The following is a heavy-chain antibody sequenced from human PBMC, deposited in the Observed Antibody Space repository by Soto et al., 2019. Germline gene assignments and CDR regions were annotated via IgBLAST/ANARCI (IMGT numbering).Heavy chain of an antibody. J-gene: IGHJ5*02. V-gene: IGHV1-3*01. Sequence: QVQLVQSGPEVKKPGASVKVSCKASGYTFTTYAIHWVCQAPGQGLEWMGWINAGNGNTEFSERFRGRVTITRDTSASTAQMELTGLTSEDTAVYYCARRFTSDGWLDPWGQGTLVTVSS. CDR3: ARRFTSDGWLDP. D-gene: IGHD5-12*01. CDR2: INAGNGNT. CDR1: GYTFTTYA.